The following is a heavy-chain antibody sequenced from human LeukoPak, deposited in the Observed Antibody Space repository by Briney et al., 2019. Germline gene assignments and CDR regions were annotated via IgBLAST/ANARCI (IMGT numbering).Heavy chain of an antibody. V-gene: IGHV3-33*08. D-gene: IGHD1-26*01. CDR1: GFTFSDYG. CDR3: ARVNSGSYYVFDY. CDR2: IYYDGSKE. Sequence: GGSLRLSCEASGFTFSDYGVHWVRLAPGRGLEWLAVIYYDGSKEYYADSVKGRFTISRDNSKNTMYLQMNSLRAEDTALYYCARVNSGSYYVFDYWGQGALVTVSS. J-gene: IGHJ4*02.